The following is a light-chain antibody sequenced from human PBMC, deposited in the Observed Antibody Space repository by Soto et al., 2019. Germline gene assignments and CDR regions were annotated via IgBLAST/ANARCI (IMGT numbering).Light chain of an antibody. V-gene: IGLV1-44*01. Sequence: QSALIQPPSLSGTPGQRVTISCSGSNSNIGRYSVNWYQHFPGTAPKILIYSDDERPSGVPDRFSGSKSGTSASLAISGLQSEDEAEYYCAAWDDNLNGPLFGGGTKLTVL. CDR1: NSNIGRYS. CDR3: AAWDDNLNGPL. J-gene: IGLJ3*02. CDR2: SDD.